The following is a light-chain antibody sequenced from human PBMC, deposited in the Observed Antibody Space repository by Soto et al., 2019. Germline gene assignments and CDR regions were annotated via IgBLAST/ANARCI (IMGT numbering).Light chain of an antibody. CDR2: GAS. Sequence: IVLTQSPRTLSLSPLSAATISCRASQSLTNKYLAWYQQKPGQAPRLLIYGASSRATGIPDRFSASGSGTDFTLTISRLEPEDFAVYYCQQYGSSPAFGQGTKVDIK. V-gene: IGKV3-20*01. J-gene: IGKJ1*01. CDR1: QSLTNKY. CDR3: QQYGSSPA.